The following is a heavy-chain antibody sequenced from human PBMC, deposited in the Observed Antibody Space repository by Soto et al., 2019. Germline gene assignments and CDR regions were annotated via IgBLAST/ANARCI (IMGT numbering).Heavy chain of an antibody. D-gene: IGHD5-12*01. V-gene: IGHV4-59*08. J-gene: IGHJ4*02. CDR2: IYYSGST. CDR3: TRHPYGGYGDY. Sequence: SETLSLTCTVSGGSISGYSWSWIRQPPGKALEWIGYIYYSGSTNYNPSLKSRVAISVDTSKNQFSLNLNSVTAADTAVYYCTRHPYGGYGDYWGQGTLVTVSS. CDR1: GGSISGYS.